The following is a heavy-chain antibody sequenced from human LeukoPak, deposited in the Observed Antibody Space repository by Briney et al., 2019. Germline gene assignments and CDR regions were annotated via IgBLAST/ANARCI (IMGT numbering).Heavy chain of an antibody. CDR2: INPNSGGT. CDR3: ARDLSSGWYDY. CDR1: EYTFTGYY. V-gene: IGHV1-2*02. Sequence: ASVKVSCKASEYTFTGYYMHWVRQAPGQELEWMGWINPNSGGTNYAQKFQGRVTMTRDTSISTAYMELSRLRSDDTAVYYCARDLSSGWYDYWGQGTLVTVSS. D-gene: IGHD6-19*01. J-gene: IGHJ4*02.